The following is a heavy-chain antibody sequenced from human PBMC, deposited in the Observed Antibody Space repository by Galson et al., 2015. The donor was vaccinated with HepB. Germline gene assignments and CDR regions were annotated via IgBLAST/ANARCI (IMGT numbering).Heavy chain of an antibody. J-gene: IGHJ4*02. CDR3: AREGQQWLASTVDY. CDR2: IKQDGSEK. Sequence: SLRLSCAASGFTFSSYWMSWVRQAPGKGLEWVANIKQDGSEKYYVDSVKGRFTISRDNAKNSLYLQMNSLRAEDTAVYYCAREGQQWLASTVDYWGQGTLVTVSS. V-gene: IGHV3-7*03. CDR1: GFTFSSYW. D-gene: IGHD6-19*01.